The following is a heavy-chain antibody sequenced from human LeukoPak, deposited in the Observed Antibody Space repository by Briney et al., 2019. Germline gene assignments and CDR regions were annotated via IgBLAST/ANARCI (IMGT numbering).Heavy chain of an antibody. CDR1: GFTCSTYA. V-gene: IGHV3-23*01. J-gene: IGHJ4*02. Sequence: GGSLRLSCAASGFTCSTYAMNWVHQAPGKALEWVSAISNSGDSTYYADSVKGRFTISRDNPKNTLYLQMNSLRAEDTAVYYCAKTLHYGHYGKFDYWGQGTLVTVSS. D-gene: IGHD4-17*01. CDR3: AKTLHYGHYGKFDY. CDR2: ISNSGDST.